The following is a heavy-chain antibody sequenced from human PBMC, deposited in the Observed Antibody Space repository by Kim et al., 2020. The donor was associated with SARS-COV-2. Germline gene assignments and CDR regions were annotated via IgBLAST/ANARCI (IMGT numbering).Heavy chain of an antibody. J-gene: IGHJ6*02. CDR1: GFTFSSYA. CDR3: ARVETSSSWLNYYYYYGMDV. V-gene: IGHV3-30*04. Sequence: GGSLRLSCAASGFTFSSYAMHWVRQAPGKGLEWVAVISYDGSNKYYADSVKGRFTISRDNSKNTLYLQMNSLRAEDTAVYYCARVETSSSWLNYYYYYGMDVWGQGTTVTVSS. CDR2: ISYDGSNK. D-gene: IGHD6-13*01.